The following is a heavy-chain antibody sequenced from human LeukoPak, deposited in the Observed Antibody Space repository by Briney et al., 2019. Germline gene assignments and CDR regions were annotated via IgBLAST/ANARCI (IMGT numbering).Heavy chain of an antibody. V-gene: IGHV4-59*08. J-gene: IGHJ4*02. CDR3: ARHGGSDYRWTPDN. CDR1: GGSISSYY. Sequence: PSETLFLTCTVSGGSISSYYWSWIRQPPGKGLEWIGYIYYSGSTNYNPSLKSRVTISVDTSKNQFSLKLSSVTAADTAMYYCARHGGSDYRWTPDNWGQGTLVTVSS. D-gene: IGHD3-16*02. CDR2: IYYSGST.